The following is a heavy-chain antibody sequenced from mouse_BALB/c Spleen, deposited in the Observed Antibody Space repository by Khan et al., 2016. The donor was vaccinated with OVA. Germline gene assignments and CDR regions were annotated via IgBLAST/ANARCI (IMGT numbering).Heavy chain of an antibody. Sequence: QIQLVQSGPELEKPGETVKISCKASGYTLTNYGMNWVKQAPGKGLKWMGWINTYTGEPTYAEDFKGRIAFSLETSASTAYLQINNLKNEDTATXFCARSNGNYWFAYWGQGTLVTVSA. D-gene: IGHD2-1*01. CDR1: GYTLTNYG. CDR2: INTYTGEP. CDR3: ARSNGNYWFAY. J-gene: IGHJ3*01. V-gene: IGHV9-3-1*01.